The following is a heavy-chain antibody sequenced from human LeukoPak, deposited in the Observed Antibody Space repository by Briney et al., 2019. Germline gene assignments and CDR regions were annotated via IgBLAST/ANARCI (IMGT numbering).Heavy chain of an antibody. Sequence: PSETLSLTCTVSGGSISSDCWSWIRQPPGKGLEWIGYIYCSGSTNYNPSLKSRVTISVDTSKNQFSLKLSSVTAADTAVYYCARHGGLAYYDFWSGSRHYFDYWGQGTLVTVSS. CDR3: ARHGGLAYYDFWSGSRHYFDY. J-gene: IGHJ4*02. V-gene: IGHV4-59*08. CDR2: IYCSGST. D-gene: IGHD3-3*01. CDR1: GGSISSDC.